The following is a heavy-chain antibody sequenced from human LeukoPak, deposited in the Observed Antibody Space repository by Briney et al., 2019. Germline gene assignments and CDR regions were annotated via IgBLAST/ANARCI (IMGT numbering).Heavy chain of an antibody. V-gene: IGHV3-74*01. CDR3: GRGNYYGVDI. J-gene: IGHJ6*02. CDR2: TNSDGSTT. CDR1: GFTFDDYA. Sequence: GGSLRLSCAASGFTFDDYAMHWVRQAPGKGLVWVSRTNSDGSTTSHADSVKGRFTISRDNAKNTLFLQLNSLRVEDTAVYYCGRGNYYGVDIWGQGTTVTVSS.